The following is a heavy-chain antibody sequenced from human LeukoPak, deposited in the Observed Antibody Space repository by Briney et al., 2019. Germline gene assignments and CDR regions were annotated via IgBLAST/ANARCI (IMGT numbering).Heavy chain of an antibody. CDR1: GYTFTGYY. D-gene: IGHD1-26*01. CDR3: ARGVSGSYYREDWFDP. CDR2: INPNSGGT. Sequence: GASVKVSCKASGYTFTGYYMHWVRQAPGQGLEWMGWINPNSGGTNYAQKFQGRVTMTRDTSISTAYMELSRLRSDDTAVYYCARGVSGSYYREDWFDPWGQGTLVTVSS. V-gene: IGHV1-2*02. J-gene: IGHJ5*02.